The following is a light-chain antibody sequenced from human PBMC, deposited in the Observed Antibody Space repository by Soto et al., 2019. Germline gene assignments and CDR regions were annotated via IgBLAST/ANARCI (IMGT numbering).Light chain of an antibody. CDR2: DSS. CDR3: QQYDSFSIT. Sequence: DMQMTQSPSSLSASVGDRVTITCRASQSISTWLAWYQLKPGRAPKLLLYDSSSLESGVPSRFSGSGSGTEFSLTISSLQPDDFATYYCQQYDSFSITFGQGTRLEIK. V-gene: IGKV1-5*01. CDR1: QSISTW. J-gene: IGKJ5*01.